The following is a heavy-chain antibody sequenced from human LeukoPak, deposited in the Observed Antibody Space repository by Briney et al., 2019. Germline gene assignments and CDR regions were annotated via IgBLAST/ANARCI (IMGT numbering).Heavy chain of an antibody. J-gene: IGHJ4*02. CDR1: GYSFSSYW. CDR2: IYPGDSDT. Sequence: PGESLKISCKGSGYSFSSYWIGWVRQMPGKGLEWMGIIYPGDSDTRYSPSFQGQVTISADKSISSAYLQWGSLKASDTAMYYCARLGGHHYDSSGYYYVSNYFDYWGQGTLVTVSS. V-gene: IGHV5-51*01. D-gene: IGHD3-22*01. CDR3: ARLGGHHYDSSGYYYVSNYFDY.